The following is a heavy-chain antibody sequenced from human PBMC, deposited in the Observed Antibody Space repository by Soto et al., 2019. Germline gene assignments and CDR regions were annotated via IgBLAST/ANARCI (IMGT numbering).Heavy chain of an antibody. Sequence: QVQLVQSGAEVKKPGASVKVSCKASGYTFTSYGISWVRQAPGQGLEWMGWISAYNGNTNYAQKLQGRVTMTTDTSTRTAYMELRSLRSDDTALYYCARDPPRGSGSYYPRGRYDYWGQGTLVTVSS. D-gene: IGHD3-10*01. CDR2: ISAYNGNT. CDR3: ARDPPRGSGSYYPRGRYDY. CDR1: GYTFTSYG. V-gene: IGHV1-18*01. J-gene: IGHJ4*02.